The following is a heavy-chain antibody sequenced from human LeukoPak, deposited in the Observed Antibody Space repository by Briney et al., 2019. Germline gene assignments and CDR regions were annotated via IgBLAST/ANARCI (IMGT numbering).Heavy chain of an antibody. V-gene: IGHV3-30*04. D-gene: IGHD3-10*01. Sequence: GRSLRLSCAVSGFTFSTYAMHWVRQAPGKGLEWVAFISYDGRNKYYADSVKGRFTISRDNSKNTLFLQMNSLRAEDTAVYYCAKGYCEIHDAFDIWGQGTMVTVSS. J-gene: IGHJ3*02. CDR1: GFTFSTYA. CDR3: AKGYCEIHDAFDI. CDR2: ISYDGRNK.